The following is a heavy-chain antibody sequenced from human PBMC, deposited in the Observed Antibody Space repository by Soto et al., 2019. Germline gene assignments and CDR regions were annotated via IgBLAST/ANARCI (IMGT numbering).Heavy chain of an antibody. CDR3: ARDGSYFGFDY. D-gene: IGHD1-26*01. CDR2: INQDGSEE. V-gene: IGHV3-7*01. CDR1: GFTFNIYW. J-gene: IGHJ4*02. Sequence: LRLSCAASGFTFNIYWMSWVRQAPGKGLEWVANINQDGSEEYYVDSVKGRFTISRDNAKNSLFLQMDSLRAEDTAVYYCARDGSYFGFDYWGQGTLVTVSP.